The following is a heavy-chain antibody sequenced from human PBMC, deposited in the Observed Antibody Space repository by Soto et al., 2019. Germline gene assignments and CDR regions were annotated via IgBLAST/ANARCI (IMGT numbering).Heavy chain of an antibody. J-gene: IGHJ3*02. Sequence: LRLSCAASGFTFSSYSMNWVRQAPGKGLEWVSSISSSSSYIYYADSVKGRFTISRDNAKNSLYLQMNSLRAEDTAVYYCARWQLTGDAFDIWGQGTMVTVSS. V-gene: IGHV3-21*01. CDR1: GFTFSSYS. D-gene: IGHD1-26*01. CDR2: ISSSSSYI. CDR3: ARWQLTGDAFDI.